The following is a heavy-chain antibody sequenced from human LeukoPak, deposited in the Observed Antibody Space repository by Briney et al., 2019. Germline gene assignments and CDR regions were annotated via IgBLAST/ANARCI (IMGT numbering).Heavy chain of an antibody. CDR1: GGSISSYY. CDR2: IYYSGST. CDR3: ARRSGSYFVAFDI. V-gene: IGHV4-59*01. D-gene: IGHD3-10*01. Sequence: PSETLSLTFTVSGGSISSYYWSWIRQSPGKGLEWIGYIYYSGSTNYNPSLKSRVTISVDTSKNQFSVKLSSVTAADTAVYYCARRSGSYFVAFDIWGQGTMVTVSS. J-gene: IGHJ3*02.